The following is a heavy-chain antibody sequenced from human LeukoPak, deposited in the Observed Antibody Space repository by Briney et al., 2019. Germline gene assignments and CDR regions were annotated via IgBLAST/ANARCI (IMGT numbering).Heavy chain of an antibody. J-gene: IGHJ4*02. Sequence: PGGSLRLPCAASGLTVSSHYMSWVRQAPGKGLEWVSVLYSGGSTYYADSVKGRFTISRDNSKNTLYLQMNSLRVEDTAVYYCARRPDYGGTPTFDYWGRGTLVTVSS. CDR2: LYSGGST. V-gene: IGHV3-66*01. D-gene: IGHD4-23*01. CDR3: ARRPDYGGTPTFDY. CDR1: GLTVSSHY.